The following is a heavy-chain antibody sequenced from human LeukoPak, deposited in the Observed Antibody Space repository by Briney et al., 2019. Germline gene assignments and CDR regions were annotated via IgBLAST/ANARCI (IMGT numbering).Heavy chain of an antibody. CDR2: IYTSGST. CDR1: GGSISSYY. V-gene: IGHV4-4*07. D-gene: IGHD2-2*01. Sequence: SETLSLTCTVSGGSISSYYWSWIRQPAGKGLEWIGRIYTSGSTNYNPSLKSRVTMSVDTSKNQFSLKLSSVTAADTAVYYCAITEVVPAAPRLDAFDIWGQGTMVTVSS. J-gene: IGHJ3*02. CDR3: AITEVVPAAPRLDAFDI.